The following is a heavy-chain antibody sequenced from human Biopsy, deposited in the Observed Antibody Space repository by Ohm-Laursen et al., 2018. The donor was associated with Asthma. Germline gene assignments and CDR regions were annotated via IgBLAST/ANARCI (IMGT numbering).Heavy chain of an antibody. CDR3: ARDVMEWYLPAFDF. CDR1: GFTSRSYA. Sequence: SLRLSCAASGFTSRSYAMHWVRQAPGKGLEWVALIWHDGSNKYYADSVNGRFTVSRDDSKNTLYLQMNSLRPDDTAVYYCARDVMEWYLPAFDFWGQGTLVTVSS. CDR2: IWHDGSNK. J-gene: IGHJ4*02. V-gene: IGHV3-30*04. D-gene: IGHD3-3*01.